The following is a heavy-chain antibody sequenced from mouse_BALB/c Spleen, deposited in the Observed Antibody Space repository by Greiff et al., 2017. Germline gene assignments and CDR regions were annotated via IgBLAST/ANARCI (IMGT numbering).Heavy chain of an antibody. CDR1: GFTFSSFG. D-gene: IGHD1-1*01. CDR2: ISSGSSTI. CDR3: ARSGYYGSNAMDY. J-gene: IGHJ4*01. Sequence: EVMLVESGGGLVQPGGSRKLSCAASGFTFSSFGMHWVRQAPEKGLEWVAYISSGSSTIYYADTVKGRFTISRDNPKNTLFLQMTSLRSEDTAMYYCARSGYYGSNAMDYWGQGTSVTVSS. V-gene: IGHV5-17*02.